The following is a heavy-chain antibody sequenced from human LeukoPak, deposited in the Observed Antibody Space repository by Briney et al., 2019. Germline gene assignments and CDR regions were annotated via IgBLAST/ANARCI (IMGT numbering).Heavy chain of an antibody. CDR2: INSDGSSI. D-gene: IGHD6-19*01. V-gene: IGHV3-74*01. CDR1: GFTFSSHW. Sequence: PGGSLRLSCAASGFTFSSHWMHWVRQAPGKGLVWVSRINSDGSSISYADSVKGRFTISRDNSKNTLYLQMNSLRAEDTALYYCVKRVYTSVSFDCWGQGTLVTVSS. CDR3: VKRVYTSVSFDC. J-gene: IGHJ4*02.